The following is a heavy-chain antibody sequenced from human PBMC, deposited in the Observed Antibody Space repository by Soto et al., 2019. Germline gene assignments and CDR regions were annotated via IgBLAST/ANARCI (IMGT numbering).Heavy chain of an antibody. D-gene: IGHD2-2*01. Sequence: ASVKPSCMASGYTFTSYAMHWVRQAPGQRLEWMGWINAGNGNTKYSQKFQGRVTITRDTSASTAYMELSSLRSEDTAVYYCARVAKIVVVPATMGLYYYYMDVWGKGTTVTVSS. V-gene: IGHV1-3*01. CDR2: INAGNGNT. J-gene: IGHJ6*03. CDR1: GYTFTSYA. CDR3: ARVAKIVVVPATMGLYYYYMDV.